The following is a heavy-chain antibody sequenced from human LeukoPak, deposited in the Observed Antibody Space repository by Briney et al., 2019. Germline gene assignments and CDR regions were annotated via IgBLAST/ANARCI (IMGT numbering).Heavy chain of an antibody. CDR2: ISSSSSYI. CDR1: GFTFSSYS. J-gene: IGHJ3*02. D-gene: IGHD1-26*01. Sequence: GGSLRLSCAASGFTFSSYSMNWVRQAPGKGLEWVSSISSSSSYIYYADSVKGRFTISRDNAKNSLYLQMNSLRAEDTAVYYCAREGTGGSGSYSPDAFDIWGQGTMVTVSS. V-gene: IGHV3-21*01. CDR3: AREGTGGSGSYSPDAFDI.